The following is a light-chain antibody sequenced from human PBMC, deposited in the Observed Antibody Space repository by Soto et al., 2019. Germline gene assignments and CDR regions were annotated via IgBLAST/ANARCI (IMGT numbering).Light chain of an antibody. J-gene: IGLJ1*01. Sequence: QSVLTQPPSASGAPGQRVTISCSGSSSNIGSYTVNWFLQLPGTAPKLLIYSNNQRPSGVPDRFSGSKSGTSASLAISGLQSEDEADYYCAAWDDSLNGYVFGTGTKLTVL. CDR1: SSNIGSYT. V-gene: IGLV1-44*01. CDR2: SNN. CDR3: AAWDDSLNGYV.